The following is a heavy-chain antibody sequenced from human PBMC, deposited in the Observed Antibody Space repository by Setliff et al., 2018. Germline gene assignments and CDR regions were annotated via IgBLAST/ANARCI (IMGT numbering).Heavy chain of an antibody. CDR2: ISASGTYI. CDR3: ASRAGYSGYDWPSPDDY. D-gene: IGHD5-12*01. Sequence: GGSLRLSCAASGFTFTRYSMDWVRQAPGKGLEWVSSISASGTYIFYADSVKGRFTISRDNARNSLDLQMDSLRSEDTAVYYCASRAGYSGYDWPSPDDYWGQGTLVTVSS. V-gene: IGHV3-21*04. CDR1: GFTFTRYS. J-gene: IGHJ4*02.